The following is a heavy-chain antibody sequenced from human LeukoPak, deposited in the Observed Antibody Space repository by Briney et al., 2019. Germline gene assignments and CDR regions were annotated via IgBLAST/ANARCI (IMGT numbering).Heavy chain of an antibody. D-gene: IGHD4-11*01. CDR3: AKDPSNGMDV. CDR1: GFSFSGHW. V-gene: IGHV3-74*01. CDR2: ISPTGSTT. Sequence: GGSLRLSCTASGFSFSGHWMHWARHLPGKGLVWVSRISPTGSTTSYADSVKGRFTISRDNSKNTLYLQMNSLRAEDTAVYYCAKDPSNGMDVWGQGTTVTVSS. J-gene: IGHJ6*02.